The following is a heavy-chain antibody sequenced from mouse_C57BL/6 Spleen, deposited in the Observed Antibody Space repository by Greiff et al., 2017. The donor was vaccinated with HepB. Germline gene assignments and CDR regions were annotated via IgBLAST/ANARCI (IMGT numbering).Heavy chain of an antibody. V-gene: IGHV7-3*01. CDR1: GFTFTDYY. CDR2: IRNKANGYTT. Sequence: EVHLVESGGGLVQPGGSLSLSCAASGFTFTDYYMSWVRQPPGKALEWLGFIRNKANGYTTEYSASVKGRFTISRDNSQSILYLQMNALRAEDSATYYGARYDYEDYYAMDYWGQGTSVTVSS. J-gene: IGHJ4*01. D-gene: IGHD2-4*01. CDR3: ARYDYEDYYAMDY.